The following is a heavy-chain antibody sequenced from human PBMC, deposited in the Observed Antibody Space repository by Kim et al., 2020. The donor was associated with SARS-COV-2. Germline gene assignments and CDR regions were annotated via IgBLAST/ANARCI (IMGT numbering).Heavy chain of an antibody. CDR3: ARRRDQLLWFGPGRFDP. V-gene: IGHV4-39*01. D-gene: IGHD3-10*01. CDR2: IYYSGST. CDR1: GGSISSSSYY. Sequence: SETLSLTCTVSGGSISSSSYYWGWIRQPPGKGLEWIGSIYYSGSTYYNPSLKSRVTISVDTSKNQFSLKLSSVTAADTAVYYCARRRDQLLWFGPGRFDPWGQGTLVTVSS. J-gene: IGHJ5*02.